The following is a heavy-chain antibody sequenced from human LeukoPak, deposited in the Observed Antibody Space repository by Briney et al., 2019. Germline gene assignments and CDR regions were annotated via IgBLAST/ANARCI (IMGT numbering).Heavy chain of an antibody. CDR1: GGTFSSYA. CDR3: ARLGSGSYWEHNWFDP. CDR2: IIPIFGTA. V-gene: IGHV1-69*01. Sequence: ASVNVSCKASGGTFSSYAISWVRQAPGQGLEWMGGIIPIFGTANYAQQFQARVTIAADESKSTGYMELSSLSSEDTAVYYCARLGSGSYWEHNWFDPWGQGTLVTVSS. D-gene: IGHD3-10*01. J-gene: IGHJ5*02.